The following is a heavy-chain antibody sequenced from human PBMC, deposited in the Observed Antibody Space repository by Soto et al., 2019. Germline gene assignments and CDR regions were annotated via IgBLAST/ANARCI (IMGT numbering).Heavy chain of an antibody. D-gene: IGHD1-26*01. CDR2: ISHSGLR. J-gene: IGHJ5*02. CDR1: GVSISSGY. V-gene: IGHV4-59*01. Sequence: QVQLQESGPGLVKPSETLSLTCIVSGVSISSGYCTWIRQSPGKGLEWIGYISHSGLRHYRAYLHSRLTMSVETSKNQFSLNLTSVTAADTAISYCATSNTTCPGCYSWGQGTLVTVSS. CDR3: ATSNTTCPGCYS.